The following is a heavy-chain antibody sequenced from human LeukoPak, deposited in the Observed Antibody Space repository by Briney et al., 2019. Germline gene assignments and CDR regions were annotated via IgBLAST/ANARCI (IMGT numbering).Heavy chain of an antibody. CDR2: IIPIFGIA. D-gene: IGHD1-26*01. CDR3: ARKGAFLVGATEGFDY. J-gene: IGHJ4*02. Sequence: SVKVSCKASGGTFSSYAISWVRQAPGQGLEWMGRIIPIFGIANYAQKFQGRVTITADKSTSTAYMELSSLRSEDTAVYYCARKGAFLVGATEGFDYWGQGTLVTVSS. CDR1: GGTFSSYA. V-gene: IGHV1-69*04.